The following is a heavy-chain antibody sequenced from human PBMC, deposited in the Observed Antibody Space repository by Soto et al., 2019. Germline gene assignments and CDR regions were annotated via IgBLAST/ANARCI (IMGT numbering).Heavy chain of an antibody. CDR1: GDSASIGAHY. D-gene: IGHD1-1*01. V-gene: IGHV4-61*08. J-gene: IGHJ3*02. Sequence: PSATLSSTGSVPGDSASIGAHYCSWIRLPPGRGLECFAYIYHSGSTNYGPSPKSRLTISVHFPRTQFSQRLDSVTAADTAVYYCSRDRSDVLNSFDAFVMWGQGTMVTVSS. CDR3: SRDRSDVLNSFDAFVM. CDR2: IYHSGST.